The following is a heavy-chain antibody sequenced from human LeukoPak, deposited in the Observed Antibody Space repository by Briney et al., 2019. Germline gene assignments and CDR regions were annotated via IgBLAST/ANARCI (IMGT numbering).Heavy chain of an antibody. J-gene: IGHJ4*02. D-gene: IGHD3-16*02. Sequence: SETLSLTCNVSGGSISSSSYYWGWIRQPPGKGLEWIGSIYYSGSTYYNPSLKSRVTISVDTSKNQFSLKLSSVTAADTAVYYCARGIYDYVWGSYRGGYYFDYWGQGTLVTVSS. CDR3: ARGIYDYVWGSYRGGYYFDY. CDR2: IYYSGST. V-gene: IGHV4-39*01. CDR1: GGSISSSSYY.